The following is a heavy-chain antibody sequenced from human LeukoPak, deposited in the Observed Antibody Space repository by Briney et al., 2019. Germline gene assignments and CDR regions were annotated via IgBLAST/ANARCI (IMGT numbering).Heavy chain of an antibody. V-gene: IGHV4-61*05. D-gene: IGHD3-10*01. Sequence: SETLSLTCTVSGGSISSSSYYWSWIRQPPGKGLEWIGYIYYSGSTNYNPSLKSRVTISVDTSKNQFSLKLSSVTAADTAVYYCARQADYYGSGSYQNDYFDYWGQGTLVTVSS. J-gene: IGHJ4*02. CDR2: IYYSGST. CDR3: ARQADYYGSGSYQNDYFDY. CDR1: GGSISSSSYY.